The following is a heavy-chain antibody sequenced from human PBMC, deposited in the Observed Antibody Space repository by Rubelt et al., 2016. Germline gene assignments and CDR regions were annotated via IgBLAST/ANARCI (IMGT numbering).Heavy chain of an antibody. V-gene: IGHV1-18*01. D-gene: IGHD1-14*01. Sequence: QVQLVQSGAEVKKPGSSVKVSRKASGGTFSSYGISWVRQAPGQGLEWMGWISAYNGNTNYAQKLQGRVTMTTDTSTSTAYMELRSLRSDDTAVYYCARVRTFKTKEYYYYYGMDVWGQGTTVTVSS. CDR3: ARVRTFKTKEYYYYYGMDV. J-gene: IGHJ6*02. CDR2: ISAYNGNT. CDR1: GGTFSSYG.